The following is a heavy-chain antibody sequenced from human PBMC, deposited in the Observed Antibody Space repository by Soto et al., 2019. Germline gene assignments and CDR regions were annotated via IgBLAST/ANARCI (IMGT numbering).Heavy chain of an antibody. V-gene: IGHV4-39*01. Sequence: QVQLEESGPGLVKPSETLSLSCTVSGGSISSLDYYWAWIRQPPGKGLEWIGSLYESGATDYNPSPKSRVTISVDPSKSQLSLRLNSVTATDTAVYYCARRLLMECSASTCPSGFDPWGQGTLVTVSS. D-gene: IGHD2-15*01. J-gene: IGHJ5*02. CDR3: ARRLLMECSASTCPSGFDP. CDR2: LYESGAT. CDR1: GGSISSLDYY.